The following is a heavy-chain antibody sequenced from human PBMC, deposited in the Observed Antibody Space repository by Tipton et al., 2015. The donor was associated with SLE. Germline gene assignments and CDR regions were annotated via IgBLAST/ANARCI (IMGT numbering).Heavy chain of an antibody. CDR2: INHSGST. Sequence: TLSLTCAVYGGSFSGYYWSWIRQPPGKGLEWIGEINHSGSTNYNPSLKSRATISVDTSRIHFSLNLSSVTAADTAVYYCARQRTIGGKDYGMDVWGQGTTVTVSS. J-gene: IGHJ6*02. D-gene: IGHD3-16*01. V-gene: IGHV4-34*01. CDR1: GGSFSGYY. CDR3: ARQRTIGGKDYGMDV.